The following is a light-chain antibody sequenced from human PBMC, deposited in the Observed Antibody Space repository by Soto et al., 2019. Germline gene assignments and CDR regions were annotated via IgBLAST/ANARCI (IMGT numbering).Light chain of an antibody. CDR2: DAS. V-gene: IGKV1-5*01. CDR3: QQYNSYRT. CDR1: QSISSW. Sequence: DIQMTQSPSTLSASVGDRVTITCRASQSISSWLAWYQLKPGKAPKLLIYDASGLESGVPSRFSGSGSGTEFTLTISSLQPDDFATYYCQQYNSYRTFDQGTKVEIK. J-gene: IGKJ1*01.